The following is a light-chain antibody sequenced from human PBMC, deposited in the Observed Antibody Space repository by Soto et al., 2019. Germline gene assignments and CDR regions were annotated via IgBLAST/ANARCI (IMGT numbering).Light chain of an antibody. Sequence: QSALTQPASVSGSLGQSITISCTGTSIDVGGYNYVSWYQQHPGQAPKLLMYDVSHRPSGISYRFSGSKSGNTASLTISGLQAEDEADYYCSSYTGSAALVIFGGGTKLTVL. V-gene: IGLV2-14*03. CDR1: SIDVGGYNY. CDR2: DVS. J-gene: IGLJ2*01. CDR3: SSYTGSAALVI.